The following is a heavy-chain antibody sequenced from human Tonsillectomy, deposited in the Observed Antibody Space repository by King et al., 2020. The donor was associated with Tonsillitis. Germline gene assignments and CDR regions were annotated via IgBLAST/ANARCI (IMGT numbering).Heavy chain of an antibody. D-gene: IGHD3-3*01. CDR3: ASHVTFGVVSDRYYYYGMDV. Sequence: QLVQSGAEVKKPGESLKISCKGSGYSFASYWIGWVRQMPGKGLEWMGHIYPGDSDTKYSPSFQGQVTISADKAISTAYLQWSSLKGPDTAVYYCASHVTFGVVSDRYYYYGMDVWGRGTTVTVSS. V-gene: IGHV5-51*01. J-gene: IGHJ6*02. CDR2: IYPGDSDT. CDR1: GYSFASYW.